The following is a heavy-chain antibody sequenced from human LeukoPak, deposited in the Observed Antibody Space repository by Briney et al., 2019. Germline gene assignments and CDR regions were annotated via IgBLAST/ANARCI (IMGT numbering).Heavy chain of an antibody. V-gene: IGHV1-69*05. Sequence: GSSVKVSCKASGGTFSSYAISWVRQAPGQGLEWMGGIIPIFGTANYAQKFQGRVTITTDESTSTAYMELSSLRSEDTAAYYCARLIAAAGADFDYWGQGTLVTVSS. CDR3: ARLIAAAGADFDY. D-gene: IGHD6-13*01. J-gene: IGHJ4*02. CDR1: GGTFSSYA. CDR2: IIPIFGTA.